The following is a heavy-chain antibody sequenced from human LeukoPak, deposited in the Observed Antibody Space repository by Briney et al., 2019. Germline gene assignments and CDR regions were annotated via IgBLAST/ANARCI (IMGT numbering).Heavy chain of an antibody. D-gene: IGHD6-19*01. CDR1: GFTFSSYA. Sequence: GGSLRLSCAASGFTFSSYAMHWVRQAPGRGLDWVAVISHDGINTYYADSVKGRFTISRDNSKNTLYLQVNSLRVEDTAVYYCVKDQREAYRSGWSRDFDYWGQGTLVTVSS. V-gene: IGHV3-30*04. J-gene: IGHJ4*02. CDR3: VKDQREAYRSGWSRDFDY. CDR2: ISHDGINT.